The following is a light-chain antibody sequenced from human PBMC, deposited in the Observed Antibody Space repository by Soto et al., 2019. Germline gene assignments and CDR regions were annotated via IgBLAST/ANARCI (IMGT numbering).Light chain of an antibody. CDR2: KAS. Sequence: DIQMTQSPSTLSASVADRATITCRASQSISSWLAWHQKKPGKAPKLLIYKASSLERGVPSRFSGSGSGTEFTLTTSSLQPDDFATYYCQQYNSYPYFGQGTKLLIK. V-gene: IGKV1-5*03. CDR1: QSISSW. CDR3: QQYNSYPY. J-gene: IGKJ2*01.